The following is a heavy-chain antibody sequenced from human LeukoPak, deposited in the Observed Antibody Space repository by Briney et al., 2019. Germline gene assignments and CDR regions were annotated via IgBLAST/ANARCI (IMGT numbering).Heavy chain of an antibody. Sequence: SSETLSLTCTVSGDSISSGSYYWGWIRQPPRKGLEWIGSMFYTGSTYYNPSLKSRVTISGDTSKNQFFLNLKSVTASDTAVYYCATISRNEGSHVITGPTRDVWGNGTTVTVSS. V-gene: IGHV4-39*01. CDR3: ATISRNEGSHVITGPTRDV. D-gene: IGHD1-20*01. CDR2: MFYTGST. CDR1: GDSISSGSYY. J-gene: IGHJ6*04.